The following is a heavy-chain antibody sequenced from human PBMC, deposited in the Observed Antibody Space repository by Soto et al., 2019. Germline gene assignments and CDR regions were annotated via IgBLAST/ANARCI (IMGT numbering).Heavy chain of an antibody. CDR2: IYYTGST. Sequence: PSETLSLTCTVSGAAINSYYWTLIRQAPGMGLEWIGYIYYTGSTNYNPSLESRVTVSVDRSRNQFSLELRSVTAADTAVYYCARVDGYFFFFDNWGQGTQVTVSS. V-gene: IGHV4-59*01. J-gene: IGHJ4*02. CDR3: ARVDGYFFFFDN. D-gene: IGHD3-22*01. CDR1: GAAINSYY.